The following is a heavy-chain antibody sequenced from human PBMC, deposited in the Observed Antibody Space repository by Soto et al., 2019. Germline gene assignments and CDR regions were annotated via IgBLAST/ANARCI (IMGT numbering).Heavy chain of an antibody. CDR2: VYHNRGA. J-gene: IGHJ4*02. CDR3: ARDRDTSGWDFDY. D-gene: IGHD6-19*01. Sequence: SETLSLTCAVSGYSISIGYYWGWIRQPPGKGLEWIGTVYHNRGAYYNPSLKSRVTISVDTSENQFSLRLTSVTAADAAVYFYARDRDTSGWDFDYWGQGTLVTVSS. V-gene: IGHV4-38-2*02. CDR1: GYSISIGYY.